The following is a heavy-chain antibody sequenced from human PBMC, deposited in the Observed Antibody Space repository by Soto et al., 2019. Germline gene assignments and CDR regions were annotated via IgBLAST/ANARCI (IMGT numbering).Heavy chain of an antibody. V-gene: IGHV3-64D*08. D-gene: IGHD3-10*01. J-gene: IGHJ3*02. CDR1: GYTFTGYY. CDR3: VVRGRAFDI. Sequence: SCKASGYTFTGYYMHWVRQAPGQGLSSNGRTTYYTDSVKGRFTISRDNSKNTLYLQMRSLRAEDTAVYYCVVRGRAFDIWGQGTMVTVSS. CDR2: SSNGRTT.